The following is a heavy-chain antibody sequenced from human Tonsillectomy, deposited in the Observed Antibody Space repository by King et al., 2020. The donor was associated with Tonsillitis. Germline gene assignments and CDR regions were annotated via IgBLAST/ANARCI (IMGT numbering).Heavy chain of an antibody. CDR3: AREYCNSTSCYFFDY. CDR1: GGSINNNY. D-gene: IGHD2-2*01. CDR2: FYYSGST. Sequence: QLQESGPGLVKPSETLSLTCTVSGGSINNNYWSWLRQAPGKGLEWIGFFYYSGSTRYNPSLKSRVTISGDTSKNQLSLKVTSVTAADTAVYYCAREYCNSTSCYFFDYWGQGILVTVSS. V-gene: IGHV4-59*01. J-gene: IGHJ4*02.